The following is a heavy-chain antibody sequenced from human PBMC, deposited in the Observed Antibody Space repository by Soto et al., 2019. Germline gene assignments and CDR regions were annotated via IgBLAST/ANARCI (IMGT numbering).Heavy chain of an antibody. D-gene: IGHD3-22*01. CDR2: IYTSGST. CDR1: GGSISSYY. Sequence: XETLSLPCTVSGGSISSYYWSWIRQPAGKGLEWIGLIYTSGSTNYNPSLKSRVTMSVDTSKNQFSLKLSSVTAADTAVYYCARDGRSSSGYFMFDVWGQGTTVTVS. V-gene: IGHV4-4*07. CDR3: ARDGRSSSGYFMFDV. J-gene: IGHJ6*02.